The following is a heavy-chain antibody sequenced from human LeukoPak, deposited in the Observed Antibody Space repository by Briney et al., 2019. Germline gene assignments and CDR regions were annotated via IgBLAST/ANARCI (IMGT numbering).Heavy chain of an antibody. CDR3: AKDRGTYYYDSSGLVDY. CDR1: GFTFSSYA. V-gene: IGHV3-23*01. J-gene: IGHJ4*02. CDR2: ISGSGGST. D-gene: IGHD3-22*01. Sequence: GGSLRLSCAASGFTFSSYAMSWVRQAPGKGLEWVSAISGSGGSTYYADSVKGRFTISRDNSKNTLYLQMNSLRAEDTAVYYCAKDRGTYYYDSSGLVDYWDQGTLVTVSS.